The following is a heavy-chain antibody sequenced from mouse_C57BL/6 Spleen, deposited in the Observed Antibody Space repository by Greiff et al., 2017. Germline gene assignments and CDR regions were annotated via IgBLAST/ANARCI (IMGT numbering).Heavy chain of an antibody. V-gene: IGHV1-47*01. CDR1: GYTFTTYP. J-gene: IGHJ4*01. D-gene: IGHD3-3*01. CDR2: FHPYNDDT. CDR3: ARDNVGAMDY. Sequence: QVQLKQSGAELVKPGASVKLSCKASGYTFTTYPIEWMKQTPGTSLEWIGNFHPYNDDTKYNGKFKGKVTFTVDKSSSTVYLELSRLTSDDSAVYYCARDNVGAMDYWGQGTSVTVSS.